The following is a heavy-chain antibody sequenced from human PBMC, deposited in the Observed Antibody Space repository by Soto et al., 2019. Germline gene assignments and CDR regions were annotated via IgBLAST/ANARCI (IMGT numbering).Heavy chain of an antibody. V-gene: IGHV4-34*01. D-gene: IGHD3-3*01. CDR3: ARGGVRRSYYDFWSGYLDYYGMDV. CDR2: INHSGST. CDR1: GGSFSGYY. Sequence: PSETLSLTCAVYGGSFSGYYWSWIRQPPGKGLEWIGEINHSGSTNYNPSLKSRVTISADTSKNQFSLKLSSVTAADTAVYYCARGGVRRSYYDFWSGYLDYYGMDVWGQGTTVTVSS. J-gene: IGHJ6*02.